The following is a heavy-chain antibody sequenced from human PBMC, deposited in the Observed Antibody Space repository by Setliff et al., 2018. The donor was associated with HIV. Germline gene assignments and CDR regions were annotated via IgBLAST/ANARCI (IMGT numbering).Heavy chain of an antibody. CDR2: ISAYNGNT. CDR3: ARIGYSGYDFAYGLDY. CDR1: GYTFTSYG. Sequence: GASVKVSCKASGYTFTSYGISWVRQAPGQGLEWMGWISAYNGNTNYAQKLQGRVTMTTDTSTSTAYMELRSLRSDDTAVYYCARIGYSGYDFAYGLDYWGQGTLVTVS. V-gene: IGHV1-18*01. J-gene: IGHJ4*02. D-gene: IGHD5-12*01.